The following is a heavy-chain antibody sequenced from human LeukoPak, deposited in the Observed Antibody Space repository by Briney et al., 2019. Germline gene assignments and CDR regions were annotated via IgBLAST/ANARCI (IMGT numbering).Heavy chain of an antibody. CDR1: GGSISSSNW. CDR3: ARVSASMVRGVAYYFDY. CDR2: IYHSGST. D-gene: IGHD3-10*01. V-gene: IGHV4-4*02. J-gene: IGHJ4*02. Sequence: SGTLSLTCAVSGGSISSSNWWSWVRQPPGKGLEWIGEIYHSGSTNYNPSLKSRVTMSVDTSKNQFSLKLSSVTAADTAVYYCARVSASMVRGVAYYFDYWGQGTLVTVSS.